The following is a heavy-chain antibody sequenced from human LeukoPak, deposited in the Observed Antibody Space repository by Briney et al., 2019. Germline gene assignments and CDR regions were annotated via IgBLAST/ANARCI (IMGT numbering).Heavy chain of an antibody. J-gene: IGHJ4*02. CDR3: AKVRGDHAHLQDDFDF. CDR1: GFTFSSHA. V-gene: IGHV3-23*01. CDR2: ITGSGSGA. Sequence: GGSLRLSCTASGFTFSSHAMTWVRQSAGKGLQWVSGITGSGSGAYYADSVKGRVTISRDNSKNTLFLHMDSLRVEDTAMYYCAKVRGDHAHLQDDFDFWGQGTLVTVSS. D-gene: IGHD2-21*02.